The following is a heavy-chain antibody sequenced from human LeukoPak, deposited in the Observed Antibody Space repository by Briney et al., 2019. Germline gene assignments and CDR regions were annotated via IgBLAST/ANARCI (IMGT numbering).Heavy chain of an antibody. Sequence: GGSLRLSCAASGFTFSSHALHWVRQAPGKGLEWVAVISSDGSYKYYADSVKGRFAISRDNSKNTLYLQMNSLIPEDTAVYYCARDYGGSSPFDYWGQGTLVTVSS. D-gene: IGHD4-23*01. CDR3: ARDYGGSSPFDY. CDR2: ISSDGSYK. V-gene: IGHV3-30*09. J-gene: IGHJ4*02. CDR1: GFTFSSHA.